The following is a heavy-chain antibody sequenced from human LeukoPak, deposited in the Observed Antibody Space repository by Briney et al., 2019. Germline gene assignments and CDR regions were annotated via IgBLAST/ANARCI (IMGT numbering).Heavy chain of an antibody. Sequence: GGSLKLSCAASGFAFTDYWMHWVRQAPGKGLVWVSRISADGRMTDYEDSVKGRFTVSRDNAKNTLYLQMNRVRAEDTAVYYCARGGFTYGPATLGALDIWGQGTMVPVSS. CDR1: GFAFTDYW. CDR3: ARGGFTYGPATLGALDI. CDR2: ISADGRMT. J-gene: IGHJ3*02. D-gene: IGHD5-18*01. V-gene: IGHV3-74*01.